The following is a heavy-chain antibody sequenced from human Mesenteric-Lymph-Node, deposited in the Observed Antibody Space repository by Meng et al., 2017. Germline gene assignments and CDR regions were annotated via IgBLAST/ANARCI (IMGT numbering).Heavy chain of an antibody. CDR2: ISYSGNT. Sequence: QRQLQESGPGLGKPSETLSLTCIVSGASISSTFFYWGWIRQPPGKGLEWIGSISYSGNTYYNTSLQSRVIISTDTSKNQFSLKLTSVTAADTAIYYCARESHDRFGYYPHWGQGTLVTVSS. J-gene: IGHJ4*02. V-gene: IGHV4-39*07. D-gene: IGHD3-22*01. CDR1: GASISSTFFY. CDR3: ARESHDRFGYYPH.